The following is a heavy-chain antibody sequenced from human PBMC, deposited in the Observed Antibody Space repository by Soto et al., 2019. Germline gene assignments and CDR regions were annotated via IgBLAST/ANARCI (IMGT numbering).Heavy chain of an antibody. Sequence: SETLSLTCTVSGGSVSSGTYYWSWVRQHPGKGLEWIGYISYSGTTFYNQSLQSRVTKSVDTSKKQFSLNLYSLTAADTAVYFCVRDRGYWGQGSLVTVSS. CDR3: VRDRGY. J-gene: IGHJ4*02. CDR2: ISYSGTT. D-gene: IGHD3-10*01. CDR1: GGSVSSGTYY. V-gene: IGHV4-31*03.